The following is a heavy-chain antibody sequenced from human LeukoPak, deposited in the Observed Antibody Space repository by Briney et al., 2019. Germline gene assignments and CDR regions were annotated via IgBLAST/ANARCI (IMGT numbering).Heavy chain of an antibody. CDR2: ISDSGEYT. Sequence: GGSLRLSCAGSGCTFSSYAMRWVGQAPGQGGEGVAGISDSGEYTSYADSVRGRFTISRDNSSNTLYLQMITLSPDDTAVYYCAKDTSIGKYCTNGVCSPFDYWGQGTLVTVSS. J-gene: IGHJ4*02. V-gene: IGHV3-23*01. CDR1: GCTFSSYA. CDR3: AKDTSIGKYCTNGVCSPFDY. D-gene: IGHD2-8*01.